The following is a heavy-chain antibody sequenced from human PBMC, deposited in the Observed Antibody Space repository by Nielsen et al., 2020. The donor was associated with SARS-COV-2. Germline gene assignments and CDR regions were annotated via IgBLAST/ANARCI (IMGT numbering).Heavy chain of an antibody. V-gene: IGHV3-48*01. D-gene: IGHD3-16*01. J-gene: IGHJ4*02. Sequence: GGSLRLSCAASGFIFSGYTMNWVRQAPGKGLEWLSYISSSGQTIHYSDSVKGRFTISRDNAKNSLYLQMNSLRAEDTATYYCAREFGAGAFGFWGQGTQVTVSS. CDR3: AREFGAGAFGF. CDR2: ISSSGQTI. CDR1: GFIFSGYT.